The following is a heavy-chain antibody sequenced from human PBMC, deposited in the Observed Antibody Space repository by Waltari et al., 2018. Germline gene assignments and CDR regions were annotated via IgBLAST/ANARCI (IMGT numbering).Heavy chain of an antibody. CDR2: ISPRSGGT. J-gene: IGHJ4*02. Sequence: QVQLVQSGAEVKKPGASVKVSCKASGNTFTDYYIHWVRQAPGHGLGWMGWISPRSGGTKYAQKFQGRVTMTRDTSISTAYMELTSLRSDDTAVYYCARDNWNYGNTFDFWGQGTLVTVSS. V-gene: IGHV1-2*02. D-gene: IGHD1-7*01. CDR1: GNTFTDYY. CDR3: ARDNWNYGNTFDF.